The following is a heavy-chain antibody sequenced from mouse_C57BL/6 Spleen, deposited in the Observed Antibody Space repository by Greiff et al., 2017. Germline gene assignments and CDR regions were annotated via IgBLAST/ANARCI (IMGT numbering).Heavy chain of an antibody. D-gene: IGHD5-5*01. CDR2: IYPRSGNT. J-gene: IGHJ4*01. Sequence: QVQLQQSGAELARPGASVKLSCKASGYTFTSYGISWVKPSTGQGLEWIGEIYPRSGNTYYNEKFKGKATWTADKSSSTAYMELRSLTSEDSAVYFCARFYLDYAMDYWGQGTSVTVSS. CDR3: ARFYLDYAMDY. CDR1: GYTFTSYG. V-gene: IGHV1-81*01.